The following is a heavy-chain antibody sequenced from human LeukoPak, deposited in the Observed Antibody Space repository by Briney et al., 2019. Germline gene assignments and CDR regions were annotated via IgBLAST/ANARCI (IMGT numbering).Heavy chain of an antibody. CDR1: GFLFGSHA. J-gene: IGHJ4*02. Sequence: GGSLLLSCAASGFLFGSHAMSWVRPPPGKGLEWISSISGSGDNIFYADSVKGRLTISRDNSKNTLFLHLNSLRADDTAVYYCAKSPPLKYFDYWGQGTLVTVSS. CDR2: ISGSGDNI. V-gene: IGHV3-23*01. CDR3: AKSPPLKYFDY.